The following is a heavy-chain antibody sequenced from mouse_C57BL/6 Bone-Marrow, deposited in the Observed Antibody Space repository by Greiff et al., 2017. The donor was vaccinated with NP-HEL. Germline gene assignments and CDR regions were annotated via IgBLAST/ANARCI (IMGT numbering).Heavy chain of an antibody. CDR1: GYSFTSYY. J-gene: IGHJ2*01. V-gene: IGHV1-66*01. CDR3: ARSIYLLDY. Sequence: VQLQQSGPELVKPGASVKISCKASGYSFTSYYIHWVKQRPGQGLEWIGWIYPGSGNTKYNEKFKGKATLTADTSSSTAYMQLSSLTSEVSAVYYCARSIYLLDYWGQGTTLTVSS. CDR2: IYPGSGNT. D-gene: IGHD5-5*01.